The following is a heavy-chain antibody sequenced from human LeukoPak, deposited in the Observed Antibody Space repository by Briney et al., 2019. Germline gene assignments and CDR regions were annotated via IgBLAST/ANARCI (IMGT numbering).Heavy chain of an antibody. D-gene: IGHD2-15*01. J-gene: IGHJ6*02. CDR1: GFTFSSYA. V-gene: IGHV3-23*01. CDR2: ISGRSVST. CDR3: AKESAEGSYYGMDV. Sequence: GGSLRLSCAASGFTFSSYAMSWVRQAPGKGLEWVSVISGRSVSTHYADSVKGRFTISRDNSKNTLYLQMNSLRAEDTAVYYCAKESAEGSYYGMDVWGQGTTVTVSS.